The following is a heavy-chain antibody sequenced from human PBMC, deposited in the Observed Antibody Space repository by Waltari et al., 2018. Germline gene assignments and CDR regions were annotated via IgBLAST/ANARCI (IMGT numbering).Heavy chain of an antibody. D-gene: IGHD3-22*01. J-gene: IGHJ5*02. Sequence: QMQLQESGPGLVKPSETLSLTCAVSGYSISSGYYWGWIRQPPGKGLEWIGSIYHSGSTYYNPSLKSRVTISVDTSKNQFSLKLSSVTAADTAVYYCARHLGSSGLLYWFDPWGQGTLVTVSS. V-gene: IGHV4-38-2*01. CDR3: ARHLGSSGLLYWFDP. CDR2: IYHSGST. CDR1: GYSISSGYY.